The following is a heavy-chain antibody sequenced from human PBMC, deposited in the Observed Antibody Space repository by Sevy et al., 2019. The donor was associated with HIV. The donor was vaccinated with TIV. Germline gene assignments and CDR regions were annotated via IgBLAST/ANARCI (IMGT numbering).Heavy chain of an antibody. CDR2: IYSGGST. V-gene: IGHV3-53*01. Sequence: GGSLRLSCAASGFTVSSNYMSWVCQAPGKGLEWVSVIYSGGSTYYADSVKGRFTISRDNSKNTLYLQMNSLRAEDTAVYYCASQNYYGSGSPLYYYYYYMDVWGKGTTVTVSS. D-gene: IGHD3-10*01. CDR1: GFTVSSNY. CDR3: ASQNYYGSGSPLYYYYYYMDV. J-gene: IGHJ6*03.